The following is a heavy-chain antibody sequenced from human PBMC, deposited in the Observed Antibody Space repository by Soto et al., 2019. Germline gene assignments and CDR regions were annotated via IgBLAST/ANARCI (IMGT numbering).Heavy chain of an antibody. Sequence: PGGSLRLSCAASGFPFSTYAMTWVRQAPGKGLEWVSAISNSGSRTYYADSVKGRFTISRDNAKNSLYLQMNSLRVEDTALYYCARDWTYALDYWGQGTPVTVSS. CDR3: ARDWTYALDY. CDR1: GFPFSTYA. D-gene: IGHD1-7*01. V-gene: IGHV3-23*01. CDR2: ISNSGSRT. J-gene: IGHJ4*02.